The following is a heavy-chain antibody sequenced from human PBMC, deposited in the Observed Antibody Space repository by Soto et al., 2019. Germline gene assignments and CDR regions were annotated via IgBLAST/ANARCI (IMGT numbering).Heavy chain of an antibody. CDR1: GYSFTSYW. V-gene: IGHV5-51*01. Sequence: GESLKISCKGSGYSFTSYWIVWVRQMPGKGLEWMGIIXPXXSXTXXXPXLXGQVTISADKSISTAYLQWSSLKASDTAMYYCARVHVEQWENWFDPWGQGTLVTVSS. D-gene: IGHD6-19*01. CDR3: ARVHVEQWENWFDP. J-gene: IGHJ5*02. CDR2: IXPXXSXT.